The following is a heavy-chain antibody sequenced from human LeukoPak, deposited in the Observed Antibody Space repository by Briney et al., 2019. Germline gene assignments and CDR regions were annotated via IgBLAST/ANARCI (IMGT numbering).Heavy chain of an antibody. V-gene: IGHV3-30*02. CDR1: GFTFRNFG. CDR2: IRFDGRDE. CDR3: AKDKSQVGVDSASTLVDH. J-gene: IGHJ4*02. Sequence: PGGSLTLSCAASGFTFRNFGMHWVRQAPGKGLEWVAFIRFDGRDEYYVDSLKGRFTISRDNSKNTVYLQMNGLTFGDTALYYCAKDKSQVGVDSASTLVDHWGQGTLVIVSS. D-gene: IGHD2-8*02.